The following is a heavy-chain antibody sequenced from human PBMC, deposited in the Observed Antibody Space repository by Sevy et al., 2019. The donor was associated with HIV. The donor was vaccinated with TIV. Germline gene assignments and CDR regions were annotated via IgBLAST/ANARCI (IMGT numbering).Heavy chain of an antibody. CDR2: IIPIFGTA. Sequence: ASVKVSCKASGGTFSSYAISWVRQAPGQGLEWMGGIIPIFGTANYAQMFQGRVTITADESTSTAYMELSSLRSEDTAVYYCARARDIVVVPAASYGMDVWGQGTTVTVSS. J-gene: IGHJ6*02. CDR1: GGTFSSYA. CDR3: ARARDIVVVPAASYGMDV. D-gene: IGHD2-2*01. V-gene: IGHV1-69*13.